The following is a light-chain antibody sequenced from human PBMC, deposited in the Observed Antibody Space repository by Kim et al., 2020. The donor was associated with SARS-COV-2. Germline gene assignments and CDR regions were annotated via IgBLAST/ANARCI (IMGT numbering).Light chain of an antibody. Sequence: GKPGTNSCTRSSGSINSSFVQWYQPRRGPSPITLIYEDNRSASGVPDRFSGSIDSSSNSASLTISGLKTEDEADYYCQSYDSTTVVFGGGTQLTVL. J-gene: IGLJ2*01. CDR2: EDN. V-gene: IGLV6-57*01. CDR1: SGSINSSF. CDR3: QSYDSTTVV.